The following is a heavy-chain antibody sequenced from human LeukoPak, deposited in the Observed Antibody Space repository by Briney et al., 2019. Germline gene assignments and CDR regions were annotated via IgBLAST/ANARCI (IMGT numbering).Heavy chain of an antibody. Sequence: GGSLSLSCALSGFIFSAHSVTWVRQAPGGGLEWVSGISASGDATFYADSVKGQFTSSRDNSSNTVDLQLNSLRAEDTALYDCTKWSGYGDSWGQGTLVTVSS. CDR1: GFIFSAHS. CDR2: ISASGDAT. CDR3: TKWSGYGDS. J-gene: IGHJ4*02. V-gene: IGHV3-23*01. D-gene: IGHD5-12*01.